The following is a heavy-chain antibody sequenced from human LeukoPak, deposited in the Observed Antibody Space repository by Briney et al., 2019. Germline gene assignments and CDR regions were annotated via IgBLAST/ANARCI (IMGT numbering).Heavy chain of an antibody. Sequence: ASVKVSCKASGYTFTSYYMHWVRQAPGQGLEWMGIINPSGGSTSYAQKFQGRVTMTRDMSTSTVYMELSGLRSEDTAVYYCASEYGSGSPPSSDYYYYYMDVWGKGTTVTVSS. J-gene: IGHJ6*03. D-gene: IGHD3-10*01. CDR2: INPSGGST. CDR3: ASEYGSGSPPSSDYYYYYMDV. CDR1: GYTFTSYY. V-gene: IGHV1-46*01.